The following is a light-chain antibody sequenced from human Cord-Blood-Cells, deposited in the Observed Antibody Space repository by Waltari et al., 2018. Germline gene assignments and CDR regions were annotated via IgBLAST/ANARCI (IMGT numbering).Light chain of an antibody. CDR1: QRVSSY. CDR2: DAS. J-gene: IGKJ2*01. Sequence: EIVLTQSPATLTLSPGERATLSCRASQRVSSYLAWYQQKPGQAPRLLIYDASNRATGIPARFSGSGSGTDFTLTSSSLEPEDFAVYYCQQRSNWPPYMYTFGQGTKLEIK. CDR3: QQRSNWPPYMYT. V-gene: IGKV3-11*01.